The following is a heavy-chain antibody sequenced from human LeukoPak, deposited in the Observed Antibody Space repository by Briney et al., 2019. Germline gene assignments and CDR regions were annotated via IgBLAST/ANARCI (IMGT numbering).Heavy chain of an antibody. V-gene: IGHV3-21*01. CDR1: GFRFSRFS. CDR2: ISSSSSYI. J-gene: IGHJ4*02. CDR3: ARDTRKTLSGVDY. Sequence: GGSLRLSCDASGFRFSRFSMSWVRQAPGKGLEWVSSISSSSSYIYYADSVKGRFTISRDNAKNSLYLQMNSLRAEDTAVYYCARDTRKTLSGVDYWGQGTLVTVSS. D-gene: IGHD3-10*01.